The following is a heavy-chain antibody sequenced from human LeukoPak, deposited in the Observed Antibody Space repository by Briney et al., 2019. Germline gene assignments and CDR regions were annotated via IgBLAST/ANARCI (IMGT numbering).Heavy chain of an antibody. V-gene: IGHV3-30*18. J-gene: IGHJ4*02. CDR2: ISYDGSNK. CDR3: AKLIRYDHSQGGLDY. CDR1: GFTFSSYG. D-gene: IGHD3-9*01. Sequence: GGSLRLSCAASGFTFSSYGMHWVRQAPGKGLEWVAVISYDGSNKYYADSVKGRFTISRDNSKNTLYLQMNSLRAEDTAVYYCAKLIRYDHSQGGLDYWGQGTLVTVSS.